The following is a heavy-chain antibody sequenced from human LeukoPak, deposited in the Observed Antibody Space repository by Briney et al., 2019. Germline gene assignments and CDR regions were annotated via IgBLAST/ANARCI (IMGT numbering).Heavy chain of an antibody. V-gene: IGHV4-59*01. CDR3: ARGGIVGSRTNWFDP. Sequence: SQTLSLTCTVSGGSISSYYWSWIRQPPGKGLECIGYIYYIGSTNYNPSLKSRVTISLDTSKSQFSLKLTSVTPADTAVYYCARGGIVGSRTNWFDPWGQGILVTVSS. J-gene: IGHJ5*02. CDR2: IYYIGST. CDR1: GGSISSYY. D-gene: IGHD1-26*01.